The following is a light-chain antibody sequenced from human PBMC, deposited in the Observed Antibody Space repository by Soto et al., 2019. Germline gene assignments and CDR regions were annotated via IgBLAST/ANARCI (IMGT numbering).Light chain of an antibody. CDR3: HQRQSWPRT. CDR1: QAVNTR. J-gene: IGKJ1*01. Sequence: EIVLTQSPATLSSFPGDRVTLSCRASQAVNTRLAWYQHKPGQAPRLLIYLASNRAAGVPARFSGSGSGTDFTLPISDVEPEDFAVYYCHQRQSWPRTFGQGT. CDR2: LAS. V-gene: IGKV3-11*01.